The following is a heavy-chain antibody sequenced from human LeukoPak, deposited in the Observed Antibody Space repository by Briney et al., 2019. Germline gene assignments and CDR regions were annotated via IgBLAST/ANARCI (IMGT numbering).Heavy chain of an antibody. CDR2: IYYSGST. V-gene: IGHV4-59*08. CDR1: GGSISSYY. CDR3: AGVDIVVLPSANFDC. Sequence: PSETLSLTCTVSGGSISSYYWSWIRQPPGKGLEWIGYIYYSGSTNYNPSLKSRVTISVDTSKNQFSLKLSSVIAADTAVYYCAGVDIVVLPSANFDCWGQGTLVTVSS. J-gene: IGHJ4*02. D-gene: IGHD2-2*01.